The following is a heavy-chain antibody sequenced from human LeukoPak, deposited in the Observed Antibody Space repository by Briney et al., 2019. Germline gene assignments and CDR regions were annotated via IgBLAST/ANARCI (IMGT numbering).Heavy chain of an antibody. V-gene: IGHV3-21*01. CDR3: ARDLNGEDSSSWYPPGGYYYGMDV. CDR1: GFTFSSYS. Sequence: GGSLRLSCAASGFTFSSYSMNWVRQAPGKGLEWVSSISSSSSYIYYADSVRGRFTISRDNAKNSLYLQMNSLRAEDTAVYYCARDLNGEDSSSWYPPGGYYYGMDVWGQGTTVTVSS. J-gene: IGHJ6*02. CDR2: ISSSSSYI. D-gene: IGHD6-13*01.